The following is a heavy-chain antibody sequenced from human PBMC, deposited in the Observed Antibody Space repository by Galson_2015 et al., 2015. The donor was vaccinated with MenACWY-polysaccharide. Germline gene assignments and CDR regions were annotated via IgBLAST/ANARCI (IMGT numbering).Heavy chain of an antibody. V-gene: IGHV3-23*01. D-gene: IGHD6-13*01. CDR2: IGGSGDGR. CDR3: AKDAIAGIVLTPLRIPFQL. Sequence: SLRLSCAVSGITLRRYVMSWVRQAPGKGLEWVPTIGGSGDGRYYADSVKGRFTISRDNSKNTLYLEMNSLRAEDTAIYYCAKDAIAGIVLTPLRIPFQLWGQGTLVAVSS. J-gene: IGHJ1*01. CDR1: GITLRRYV.